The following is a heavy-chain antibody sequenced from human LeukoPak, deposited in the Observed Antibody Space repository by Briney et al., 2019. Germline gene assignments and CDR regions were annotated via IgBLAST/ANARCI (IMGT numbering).Heavy chain of an antibody. V-gene: IGHV1-69*06. D-gene: IGHD3-22*01. Sequence: SVKVSCKASGYTFTGYYMHWVRQAPGQGLEWMGGIIPIFGTANYAQKFQGRVTITADKSTSTAYMELSSLRSEDTAVYYCARGGGVYYDSSGYEHPEYYFDYWGQGTLVTVSS. CDR2: IIPIFGTA. CDR3: ARGGGVYYDSSGYEHPEYYFDY. J-gene: IGHJ4*02. CDR1: GYTFTGYY.